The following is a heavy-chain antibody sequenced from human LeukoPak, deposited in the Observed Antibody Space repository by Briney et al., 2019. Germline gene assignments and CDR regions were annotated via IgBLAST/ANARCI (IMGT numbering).Heavy chain of an antibody. D-gene: IGHD1-26*01. CDR2: INWNGGTT. V-gene: IGHV3-20*01. Sequence: PGGSLRLSCAASGFTFDAYGMTWVRQAPGKGLEWVSGINWNGGTTGYADSVKGRFTISRDNAKNSLYLQMSSLRAEDTALYHCARTRYSGSYGGADYWGQGILVTVSS. CDR3: ARTRYSGSYGGADY. J-gene: IGHJ4*02. CDR1: GFTFDAYG.